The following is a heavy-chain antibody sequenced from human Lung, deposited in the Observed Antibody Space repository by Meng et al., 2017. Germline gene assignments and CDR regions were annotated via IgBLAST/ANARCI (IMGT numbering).Heavy chain of an antibody. CDR3: ARQVNSDGYPRYFDF. D-gene: IGHD5-24*01. V-gene: IGHV4-39*01. J-gene: IGHJ4*02. CDR2: IYYSGTT. Sequence: QLQLQESGPGLGKPWETLSLTCTVPGGPITSSSYSCGWIRQPPGKGLEWIGYIYYSGTTYYNPSLKSRATISEDTAKNQFSLNLSSVTAADTAVYYCARQVNSDGYPRYFDFWGQGTLVTVSS. CDR1: GGPITSSSYS.